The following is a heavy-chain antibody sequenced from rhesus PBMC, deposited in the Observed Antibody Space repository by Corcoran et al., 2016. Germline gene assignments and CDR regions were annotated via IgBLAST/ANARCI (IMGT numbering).Heavy chain of an antibody. CDR1: GGSISSSY. Sequence: QVQLQESGPGLVKPSATLALTCAVSGGSISSSYWRWILRAQGTGVGGIGRIDRSGSTSDHPPVKRRVPLSVDTSKNQFALKLSSVTAADTAVYYGASRGGSGWYGGRYFDYWGQGVLVTVSS. CDR3: ASRGGSGWYGGRYFDY. J-gene: IGHJ4*01. D-gene: IGHD6-31*01. CDR2: IDRSGST. V-gene: IGHV4S11*01.